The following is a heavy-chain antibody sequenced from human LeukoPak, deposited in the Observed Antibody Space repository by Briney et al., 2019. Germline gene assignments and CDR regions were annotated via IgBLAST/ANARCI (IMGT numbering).Heavy chain of an antibody. CDR2: ISGSTGST. V-gene: IGHV3-23*01. CDR3: TKDGERGSYCYFDY. CDR1: GFTFSSYV. D-gene: IGHD1-26*01. J-gene: IGHJ4*02. Sequence: GGSLRLSCAASGFTFSSYVISWVRQAPGKGLEWVSAISGSTGSTYYADSVKGRFTISRDNSKNTLYLQMKSLRAEDTAVYYCTKDGERGSYCYFDYWGQGTLVTVSS.